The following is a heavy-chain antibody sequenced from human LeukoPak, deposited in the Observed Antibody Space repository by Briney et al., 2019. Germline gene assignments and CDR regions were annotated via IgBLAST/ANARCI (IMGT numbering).Heavy chain of an antibody. J-gene: IGHJ4*02. Sequence: ASVKVSCKASGYTFTSYGISWLRQAPGQGLDWMGWISAYNGNTNYAQKLQGRVTMTTDTSTSTAYMELRSLRSDDTAVYYCARQPRDYYYDSSGYYYFDYWGQGTLVTVSS. CDR1: GYTFTSYG. V-gene: IGHV1-18*01. D-gene: IGHD3-22*01. CDR2: ISAYNGNT. CDR3: ARQPRDYYYDSSGYYYFDY.